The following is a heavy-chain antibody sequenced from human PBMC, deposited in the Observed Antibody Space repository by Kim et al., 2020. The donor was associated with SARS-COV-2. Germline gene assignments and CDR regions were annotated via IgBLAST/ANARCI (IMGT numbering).Heavy chain of an antibody. Sequence: SETLSLTCTVSGGSISSYYWSWIRQPPGKGLEWIGYIYYSGSTNYNPSLKSRVTISVDTSKNQFSLKLSSVTAADTAVYYCARVRKFAVAGPANAFDIWGQGTMVTVSS. J-gene: IGHJ3*02. V-gene: IGHV4-59*01. D-gene: IGHD6-19*01. CDR1: GGSISSYY. CDR3: ARVRKFAVAGPANAFDI. CDR2: IYYSGST.